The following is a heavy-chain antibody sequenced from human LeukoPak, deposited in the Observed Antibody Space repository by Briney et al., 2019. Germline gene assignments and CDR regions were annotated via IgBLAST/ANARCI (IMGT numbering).Heavy chain of an antibody. J-gene: IGHJ4*02. CDR1: GFIFGSYG. Sequence: GGSLRLSCAASGFIFGSYGMHWVRQAPDKGLEWVAFTPYHGVSRYYAESVKGRFTISRDNSKDTLYLQMNSLKIEDTAVYHCAKDRHGDYASDYWGQGTLVIVSS. CDR3: AKDRHGDYASDY. CDR2: TPYHGVSR. D-gene: IGHD4-17*01. V-gene: IGHV3-30*02.